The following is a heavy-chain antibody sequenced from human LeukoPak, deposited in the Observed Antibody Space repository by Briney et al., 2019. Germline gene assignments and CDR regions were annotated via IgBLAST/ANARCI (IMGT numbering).Heavy chain of an antibody. V-gene: IGHV3-74*01. CDR1: GFTFSSYW. D-gene: IGHD6-19*01. CDR3: AREDVDITVATSGAFDI. J-gene: IGHJ3*02. CDR2: IISDGSST. Sequence: GGSLRLSCAASGFTFSSYWMHWVRQAPGKGPVWVPRIISDGSSTSYADSVKGRFTISRDNAKNTLFLQMNSLRAEDTALYYCAREDVDITVATSGAFDIWGQGTMVTVSS.